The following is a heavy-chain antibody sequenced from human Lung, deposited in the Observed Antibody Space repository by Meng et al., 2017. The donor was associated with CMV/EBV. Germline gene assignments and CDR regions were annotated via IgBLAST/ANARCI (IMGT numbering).Heavy chain of an antibody. Sequence: KVSXKGSGYSFTSYWIGWVRQMPGKGLEWMGIIYPGDSDTRYSPSFQGQVTISADKSISTAYLQWSSLKASDTAMYYCARQSSLGYCSSTSCYSYYGMDVWGQGTTVTSP. CDR1: GYSFTSYW. CDR2: IYPGDSDT. CDR3: ARQSSLGYCSSTSCYSYYGMDV. J-gene: IGHJ6*02. V-gene: IGHV5-51*01. D-gene: IGHD2-2*02.